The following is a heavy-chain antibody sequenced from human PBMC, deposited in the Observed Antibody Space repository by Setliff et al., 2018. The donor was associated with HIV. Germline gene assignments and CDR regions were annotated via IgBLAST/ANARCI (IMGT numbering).Heavy chain of an antibody. CDR1: GFTFSDYD. CDR2: IGTGGDT. D-gene: IGHD3-10*01. J-gene: IGHJ5*02. V-gene: IGHV3-13*01. CDR3: ARGGDGSGRYELDL. Sequence: GGSLRLSCEASGFTFSDYDFHWVRQAAGKGLEWVSAIGTGGDTYYVDSVKGRFTISRENARNSLYLQMNSLRVGDTAVYYCARGGDGSGRYELDLWGQGTMVTVSS.